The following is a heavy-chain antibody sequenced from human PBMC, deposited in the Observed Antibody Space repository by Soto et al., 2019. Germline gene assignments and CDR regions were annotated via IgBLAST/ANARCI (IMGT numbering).Heavy chain of an antibody. V-gene: IGHV3-30*18. CDR3: AKDLLGGGVVVPGFDS. J-gene: IGHJ4*02. D-gene: IGHD3-16*02. CDR1: GFSFSDYG. CDR2: ISSDGSDK. Sequence: ESGGGVVQPGRSLRLSCAGSGFSFSDYGINWVRQAPGKGLEWVSVISSDGSDKYYADSVKGRFTISRDNSKSTVFLLTNSLRAEDTAVYFCAKDLLGGGVVVPGFDSWGQGTRVTVSS.